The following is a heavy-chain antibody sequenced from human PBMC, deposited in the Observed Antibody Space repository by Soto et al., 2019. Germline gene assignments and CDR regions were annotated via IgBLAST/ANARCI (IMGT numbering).Heavy chain of an antibody. V-gene: IGHV4-39*01. D-gene: IGHD3-10*01. J-gene: IGHJ5*02. Sequence: SETLSLTCTVSGGSISSTSSYWAWIRQPPGKGLEWIGSIYYSGSTYYNPSLKSRVTISVDTSKNQFSLKLSSVTAADTAVYYCARLLVIRFGELNWFDPWGQGTLVTVSS. CDR2: IYYSGST. CDR3: ARLLVIRFGELNWFDP. CDR1: GGSISSTSSY.